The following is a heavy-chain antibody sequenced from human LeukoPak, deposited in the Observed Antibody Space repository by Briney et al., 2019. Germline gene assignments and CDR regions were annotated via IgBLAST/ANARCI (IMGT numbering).Heavy chain of an antibody. CDR1: GGSISSGGYS. CDR2: IYHSGST. CDR3: ARRYCSSTSCYADY. V-gene: IGHV4-30-2*01. J-gene: IGHJ4*02. Sequence: PSETLSLTCAVSGGSISSGGYSWSWIRQPPGKGLEWIGYIYHSGSTYYNPSFKGRVTISVDRSKNQFSLKLSSVTAADTAVYYCARRYCSSTSCYADYWGQGTLVTVSS. D-gene: IGHD2-2*01.